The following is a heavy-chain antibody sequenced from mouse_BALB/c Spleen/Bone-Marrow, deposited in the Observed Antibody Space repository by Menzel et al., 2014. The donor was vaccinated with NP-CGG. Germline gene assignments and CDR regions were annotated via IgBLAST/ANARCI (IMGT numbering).Heavy chain of an antibody. CDR1: GYVFSTYW. CDR2: IYPGDGDT. CDR3: ARGGISVDY. J-gene: IGHJ2*01. V-gene: IGHV1-80*01. Sequence: QVQLKESGAELVRPGSSVKISCESSGYVFSTYWINWVKQRPGQGLEWIGQIYPGDGDTEYNGKFKDKATLTADKSSNTAYMQLSSLTSEDSAVYFCARGGISVDYWGQGTTLTVSS.